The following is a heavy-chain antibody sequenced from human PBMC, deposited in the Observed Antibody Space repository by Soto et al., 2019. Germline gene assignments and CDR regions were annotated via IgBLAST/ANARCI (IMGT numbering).Heavy chain of an antibody. CDR1: GYTFIIYG. CDR2: ISGYNGNT. V-gene: IGHV1-18*01. D-gene: IGHD4-17*01. CDR3: AIYGGNSVYFDY. Sequence: GASVKVSCTAPGYTFIIYGITWVRQAPGQGLEWMGWISGYNGNTKYAQKVQGRVTMTTDTSTSTAYMELWSLESDDTAVYYCAIYGGNSVYFDYWGQGTLVTVSS. J-gene: IGHJ4*02.